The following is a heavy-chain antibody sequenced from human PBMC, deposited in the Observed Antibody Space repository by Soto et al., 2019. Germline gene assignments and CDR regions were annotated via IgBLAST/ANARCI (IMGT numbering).Heavy chain of an antibody. D-gene: IGHD4-17*01. CDR2: IFSDNER. V-gene: IGHV2-26*01. CDR1: GFSLTTGKMG. Sequence: GSGPTLVNPTETLTLTCTVSGFSLTTGKMGVSWIRQPPGKALEWPAHIFSDNERSYSTSLQGRLTISKDTSGSQVVLSMTNVDPVDTATYYCARMNVDSYQFYYAMDVWGQGTTVTVS. J-gene: IGHJ6*02. CDR3: ARMNVDSYQFYYAMDV.